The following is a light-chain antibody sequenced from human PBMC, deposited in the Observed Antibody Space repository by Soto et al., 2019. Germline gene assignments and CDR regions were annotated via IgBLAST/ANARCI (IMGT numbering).Light chain of an antibody. J-gene: IGLJ1*01. CDR1: KLGDKY. Sequence: SYELTQPPSVSVSAGQTASITCSGDKLGDKYAYWYQQRPGQSPVLVIYQDNKRPSGITDRFSGSNSGNTATLTISETQTMDEADYHCQAWDSNTGNVFGTGTKLTVL. CDR2: QDN. CDR3: QAWDSNTGNV. V-gene: IGLV3-1*01.